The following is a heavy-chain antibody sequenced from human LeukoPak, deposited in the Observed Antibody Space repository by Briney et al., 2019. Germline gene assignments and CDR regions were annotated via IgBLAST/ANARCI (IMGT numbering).Heavy chain of an antibody. J-gene: IGHJ4*02. V-gene: IGHV1-18*01. CDR1: GYTFTSYG. D-gene: IGHD6-13*01. Sequence: ASVKVSCKASGYTFTSYGISWVRQAPGQGLEWMGWISAYNGNTNYAQKLQGRVTMTTDTSTSTAYMELRSLRSDDTAVYYCARGIAAAGIPYLTSGLPFDYWGQGTLVTVSS. CDR2: ISAYNGNT. CDR3: ARGIAAAGIPYLTSGLPFDY.